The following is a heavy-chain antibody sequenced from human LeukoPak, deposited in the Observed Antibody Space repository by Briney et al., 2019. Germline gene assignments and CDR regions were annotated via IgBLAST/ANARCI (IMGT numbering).Heavy chain of an antibody. Sequence: PGGSLRLSCAASGFTLSSYWMHWVRQAPGTGLVWVSRINSDGSSTTYADSVKGRFTISRDNAKNTLYLQMNRLRAEDTGVYYCARIASHSSSWYDGGYWGQGTLVTVSS. D-gene: IGHD6-13*01. CDR3: ARIASHSSSWYDGGY. J-gene: IGHJ4*02. CDR1: GFTLSSYW. V-gene: IGHV3-74*01. CDR2: INSDGSST.